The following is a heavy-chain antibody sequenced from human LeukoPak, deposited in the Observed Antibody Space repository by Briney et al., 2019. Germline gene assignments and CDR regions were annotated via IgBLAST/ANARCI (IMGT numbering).Heavy chain of an antibody. CDR3: ARTSWSGDWFDP. V-gene: IGHV1-69*04. J-gene: IGHJ5*02. CDR2: IIPILGIA. D-gene: IGHD2-2*01. CDR1: GGTFSSYA. Sequence: SVKVSCKASGGTFSSYAISWVRQAPGQGLEWMGRIIPILGIANYAQKFQGRVTITADKSTSTAYMELRSLRSDDTAVYYCARTSWSGDWFDPWGQGTLVTVSS.